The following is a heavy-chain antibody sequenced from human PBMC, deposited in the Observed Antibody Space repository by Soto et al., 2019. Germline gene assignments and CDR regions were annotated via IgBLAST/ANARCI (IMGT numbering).Heavy chain of an antibody. D-gene: IGHD5-12*01. CDR3: ARERHSGYFYFDY. Sequence: SETLSLTCTVSGGSISSYYWSWIRQPPGKGLEWIGYIYYSGSTNYNPSLKSRVTISVDTSKNQFSLKLSSVTAADTAVYYCARERHSGYFYFDYWGQGTLVTVSS. CDR2: IYYSGST. CDR1: GGSISSYY. J-gene: IGHJ4*02. V-gene: IGHV4-59*01.